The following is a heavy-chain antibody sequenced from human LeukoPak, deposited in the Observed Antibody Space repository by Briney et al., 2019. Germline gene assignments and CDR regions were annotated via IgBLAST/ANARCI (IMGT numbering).Heavy chain of an antibody. Sequence: TLSLTCTVSGGSISSSSYYWSWIRQPAGKGLEWIGRIYTSGSTNYNPSLKSRVTMSVDTSKNQFSLKLSSVTAADTAVYYCARVEGGATTPGGAFDIWGQGTMVTVSS. D-gene: IGHD1-26*01. CDR2: IYTSGST. CDR3: ARVEGGATTPGGAFDI. CDR1: GGSISSSSYY. J-gene: IGHJ3*02. V-gene: IGHV4-61*02.